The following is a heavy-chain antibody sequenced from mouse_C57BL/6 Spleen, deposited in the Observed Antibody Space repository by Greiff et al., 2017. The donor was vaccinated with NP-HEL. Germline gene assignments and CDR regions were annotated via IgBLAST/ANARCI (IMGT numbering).Heavy chain of an antibody. J-gene: IGHJ4*01. Sequence: EVQLQQSGPELVKPGASVKISCKASGYTFTDYYMNWVKQSHGKSLEWIGDINPNNGGTSYNQKFKGKATLTVDKSSSTAYMELRSLTSEDSAVYYCARSPPPDGSGYAMDYWGQGTSVTVSS. V-gene: IGHV1-26*01. CDR1: GYTFTDYY. D-gene: IGHD3-2*02. CDR2: INPNNGGT. CDR3: ARSPPPDGSGYAMDY.